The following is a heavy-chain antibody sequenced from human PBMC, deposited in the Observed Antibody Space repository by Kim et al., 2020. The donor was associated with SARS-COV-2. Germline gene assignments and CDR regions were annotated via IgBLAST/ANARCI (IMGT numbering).Heavy chain of an antibody. Sequence: GGSLRLSCAASGFTFDDYAMHWVRQAPGKGLEWVSGISWNSGSIGYADSVKGRFTISRDNAKNSLYLQMNSLRAEDTALYYCAKEDSGSYYWGQGTLVTVSS. CDR1: GFTFDDYA. D-gene: IGHD1-26*01. J-gene: IGHJ4*02. V-gene: IGHV3-9*01. CDR3: AKEDSGSYY. CDR2: ISWNSGSI.